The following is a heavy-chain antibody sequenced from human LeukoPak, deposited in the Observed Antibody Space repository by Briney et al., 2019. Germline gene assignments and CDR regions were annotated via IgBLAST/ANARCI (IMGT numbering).Heavy chain of an antibody. D-gene: IGHD6-13*01. J-gene: IGHJ6*02. CDR3: ARFNWFFMRSAAGSTPWSYGMDV. CDR2: IKQDGSEK. Sequence: GGSLRLSCAASGFTFSSYWMSWVRQAPGKGLEWVANIKQDGSEKYYVDSVKGRFTISRDNAKNSLYLQMNSLRAEDTAVYYCARFNWFFMRSAAGSTPWSYGMDVWGQGTTVTVSS. V-gene: IGHV3-7*01. CDR1: GFTFSSYW.